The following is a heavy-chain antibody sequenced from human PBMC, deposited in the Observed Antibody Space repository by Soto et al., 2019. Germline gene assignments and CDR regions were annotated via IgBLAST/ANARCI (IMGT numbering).Heavy chain of an antibody. CDR1: GDCVKSGVYS. CDR3: VFYRVDGITYRSAVSDF. D-gene: IGHD3-16*02. J-gene: IGHJ6*01. CDR2: IYYSGST. V-gene: IGHV4-31*03. Sequence: SIRCTLCGDCVKSGVYSVSWIHQHPGKGLEWIGYIYYSGSTYYNPSLKSRVTISVDTSKNQFSLKLSSVTAADMAVYYCVFYRVDGITYRSAVSDFWGHGPSVTGS.